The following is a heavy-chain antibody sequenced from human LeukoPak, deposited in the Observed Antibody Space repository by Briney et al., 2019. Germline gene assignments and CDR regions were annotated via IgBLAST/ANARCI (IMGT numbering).Heavy chain of an antibody. V-gene: IGHV3-21*01. CDR1: GFTFSSYS. Sequence: AGGSLRLSCAASGFTFSSYSMNWVRQAPGKGLEWVSSISSSSSYIYYADSVKGRFTISRDNAKNSLYLQMNSLRAEDTAVYYCARDFIAVAEQGAFDIWGQGTMVTVSS. J-gene: IGHJ3*02. CDR2: ISSSSSYI. CDR3: ARDFIAVAEQGAFDI. D-gene: IGHD6-19*01.